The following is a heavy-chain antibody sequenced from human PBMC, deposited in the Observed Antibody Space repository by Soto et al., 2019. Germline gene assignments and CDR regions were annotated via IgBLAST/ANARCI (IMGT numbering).Heavy chain of an antibody. J-gene: IGHJ6*03. CDR1: GGSISSSSYY. Sequence: SETLSLTCTVSGGSISSSSYYWGWIRQPPGKGLEWIGSIYYSGSTYYNPSLKSRVTISVDTSKNQFSLKLSSVTAADTAVYYCARLDYYYYYMDVWGKGTTVTVSS. V-gene: IGHV4-39*01. CDR2: IYYSGST. CDR3: ARLDYYYYYMDV.